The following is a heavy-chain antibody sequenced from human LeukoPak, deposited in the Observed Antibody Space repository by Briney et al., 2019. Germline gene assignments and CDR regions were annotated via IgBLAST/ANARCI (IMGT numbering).Heavy chain of an antibody. V-gene: IGHV3-7*01. Sequence: GGSLRLSCAASGFTFSSYWMSWVRQAPGKGLEWVANIRQDGSEKYYVDSVKGRFTISRDNAKNSLYLQMNSLRAEDTAVYYCARSGSSHRKNAFDIWGQGTMVTVSS. CDR3: ARSGSSHRKNAFDI. J-gene: IGHJ3*02. CDR1: GFTFSSYW. D-gene: IGHD2-2*01. CDR2: IRQDGSEK.